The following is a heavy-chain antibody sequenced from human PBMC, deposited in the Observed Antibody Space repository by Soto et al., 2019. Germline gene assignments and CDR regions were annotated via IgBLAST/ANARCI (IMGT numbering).Heavy chain of an antibody. CDR3: ASPSQPPHQQLVPYPPPADWYFDL. CDR1: GFTVSSNY. J-gene: IGHJ2*01. CDR2: IYSGGST. Sequence: EVQLVESGGGLVQPGGSLRLSCAASGFTVSSNYMSWVRQAPGKGLEWVSVIYSGGSTYYADSVKGRFTISRDNSKNTLYLQMNSLRAEDTAVYYCASPSQPPHQQLVPYPPPADWYFDLWGRGTLVTVSS. V-gene: IGHV3-66*01. D-gene: IGHD6-13*01.